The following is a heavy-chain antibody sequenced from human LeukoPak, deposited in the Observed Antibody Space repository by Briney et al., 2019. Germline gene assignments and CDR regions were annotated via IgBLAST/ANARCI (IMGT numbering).Heavy chain of an antibody. V-gene: IGHV1-46*01. Sequence: ASVKVSCKASGYTFTSYYMHWVRQAPGQGLEWRGIINPSGGSTGYAQKFQGRVTMTRDMSTSTVYMELSSLRSEDTAVYYCARGPVYYYDSSGYDLWGQGTLVTVSS. J-gene: IGHJ4*02. D-gene: IGHD3-22*01. CDR3: ARGPVYYYDSSGYDL. CDR1: GYTFTSYY. CDR2: INPSGGST.